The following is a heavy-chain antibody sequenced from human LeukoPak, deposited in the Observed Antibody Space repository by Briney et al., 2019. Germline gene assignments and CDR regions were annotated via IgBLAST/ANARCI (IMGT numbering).Heavy chain of an antibody. CDR1: GVSISSSYY. D-gene: IGHD5-18*01. V-gene: IGHV4-39*01. J-gene: IGHJ3*02. Sequence: SETLSLTCTVSGVSISSSYYWGWIRQPPGKGLEWIGSIYYSGSTYYNPSLKSRVTISVDTSKNQFSLKLSSVTAADTAVYYCARHSGSMDTAMTDAFDIWGQGTMVTVSS. CDR3: ARHSGSMDTAMTDAFDI. CDR2: IYYSGST.